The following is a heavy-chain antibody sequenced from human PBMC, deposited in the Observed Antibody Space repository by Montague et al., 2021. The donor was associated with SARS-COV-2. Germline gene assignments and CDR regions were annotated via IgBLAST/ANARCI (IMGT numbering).Heavy chain of an antibody. J-gene: IGHJ3*02. Sequence: SETLSLTCTVSGGSISSYYWSWIRQPPGKGLEWIGYIYYSRSTNYNPSLKSGVTISVDTSKNQFSLKVKFVTAADTAVYYCAWRRERWSDAFDIWGQGTMVTVSS. CDR1: GGSISSYY. CDR2: IYYSRST. D-gene: IGHD2-15*01. CDR3: AWRRERWSDAFDI. V-gene: IGHV4-59*08.